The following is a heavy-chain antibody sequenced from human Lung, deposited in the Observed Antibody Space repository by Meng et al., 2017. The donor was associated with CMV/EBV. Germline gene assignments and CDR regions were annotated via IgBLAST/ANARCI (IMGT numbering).Heavy chain of an antibody. Sequence: ELKEPGPGLGKPSQPLSLTLTVSGGSISSGDYYWSWIRQPPGKGLEWIGYIYYSGSTYYNPSLKSRVTISVDTSKNQFSLKLSSVTAADTAVYYCARALDTAMVTFDYWGQGTLVTVSS. V-gene: IGHV4-30-4*08. CDR1: GGSISSGDYY. CDR3: ARALDTAMVTFDY. CDR2: IYYSGST. D-gene: IGHD5-18*01. J-gene: IGHJ4*02.